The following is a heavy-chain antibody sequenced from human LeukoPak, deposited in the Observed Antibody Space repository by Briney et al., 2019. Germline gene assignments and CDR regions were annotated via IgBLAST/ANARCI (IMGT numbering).Heavy chain of an antibody. J-gene: IGHJ4*02. Sequence: PSETLSLTCTVSGYSISTGYYWGWVRQTPGKRLEWIGTVYHSRSTNYNPSLKSRLTISLDTSKNQFSLKLTSVTAADTALYYCAGLFEQWGQGTLVTVSS. CDR1: GYSISTGYY. V-gene: IGHV4-38-2*02. CDR2: VYHSRST. CDR3: AGLFEQ. D-gene: IGHD3-16*01.